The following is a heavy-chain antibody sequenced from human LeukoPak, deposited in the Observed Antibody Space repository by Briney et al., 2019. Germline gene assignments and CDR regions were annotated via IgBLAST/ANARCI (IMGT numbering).Heavy chain of an antibody. CDR1: GGSISSGGYS. CDR3: ARGWMEGGEFGMDV. V-gene: IGHV4-30-2*01. D-gene: IGHD2-2*03. Sequence: SETLSLTCAVSGGSISSGGYSWSWIRQPPGKGLEWIGYIYHSGSTYYNPSLKSRVTISVDRSKNQFSLKLSSVTAADTAVYYCARGWMEGGEFGMDVWGQGTTATVSS. J-gene: IGHJ6*02. CDR2: IYHSGST.